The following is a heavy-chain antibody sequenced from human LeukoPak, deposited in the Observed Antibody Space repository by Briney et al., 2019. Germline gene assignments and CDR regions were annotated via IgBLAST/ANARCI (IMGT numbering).Heavy chain of an antibody. CDR1: GGSFSGYY. V-gene: IGHV4-34*01. D-gene: IGHD3-22*01. CDR3: ASQTYYYDSSGLDY. CDR2: INHSGST. Sequence: SETLSLTCAVYGGSFSGYYWSWIRQPPGKGLEWLGEINHSGSTNYNPSLKSRVTISVDTSKNQFSLKLSSVTAADTAVYYCASQTYYYDSSGLDYWGQGTLVTVSS. J-gene: IGHJ4*02.